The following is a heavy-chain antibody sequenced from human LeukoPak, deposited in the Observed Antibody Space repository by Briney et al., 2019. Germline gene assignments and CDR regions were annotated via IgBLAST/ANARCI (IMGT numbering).Heavy chain of an antibody. CDR1: GFTFSSYE. CDR3: ARDSYTGRGVNFNS. J-gene: IGHJ4*02. Sequence: GGSLRLSCAASGFTFSSYEMNWVRQAPGKGLEWGSYISSSCSTIYYADSVKGRFTISRDNAKNSLYLQMNSLRAEDTAVYYCARDSYTGRGVNFNSWGQGHLVTVSS. CDR2: ISSSCSTI. V-gene: IGHV3-48*03. D-gene: IGHD3-10*01.